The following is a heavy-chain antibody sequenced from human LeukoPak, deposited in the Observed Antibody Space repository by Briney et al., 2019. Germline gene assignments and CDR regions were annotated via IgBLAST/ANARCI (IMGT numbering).Heavy chain of an antibody. CDR1: GGSISSYC. CDR2: IYYSGST. CDR3: ARVVGPNPKLGYCSGGSCYNFDY. Sequence: PSETLSLTCTVSGGSISSYCWSWIRQPPGKGLEWVGYIYYSGSTNYNPSLKSRVSISVDTSKNQFSLKLSSVTAADTAVYYCARVVGPNPKLGYCSGGSCYNFDYWGQGTLVTVSS. J-gene: IGHJ4*02. V-gene: IGHV4-59*01. D-gene: IGHD2-15*01.